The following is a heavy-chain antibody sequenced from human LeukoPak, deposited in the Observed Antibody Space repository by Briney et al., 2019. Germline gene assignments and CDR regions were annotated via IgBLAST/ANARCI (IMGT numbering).Heavy chain of an antibody. V-gene: IGHV4-59*08. J-gene: IGHJ6*03. D-gene: IGHD4-23*01. CDR2: IYYSGST. Sequence: SETLSLTCTVSGGSISSYYWSWIRQPPGKGLEWIGYIYYSGSTNYNPSLKSRVTISVDTSKNQFSLKLSSVTAADTAVYYCARHGRGTDGGNSRYYYYMDVWGKGTTVTISS. CDR1: GGSISSYY. CDR3: ARHGRGTDGGNSRYYYYMDV.